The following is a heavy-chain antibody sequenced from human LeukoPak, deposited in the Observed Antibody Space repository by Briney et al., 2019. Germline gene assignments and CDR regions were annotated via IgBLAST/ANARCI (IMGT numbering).Heavy chain of an antibody. V-gene: IGHV4-34*01. J-gene: IGHJ4*02. CDR1: GFTFSNAW. CDR2: INHSGST. Sequence: GSLRLSCAASGFTFSNAWMSWVRQPPGKGLEWIGEINHSGSTNYNPSLKSRVTISVDTSKNQFSLKLSSVTAADTAVYYCARGGPRGRSYYYDSSGYGPDYWGQGTLVTVSS. CDR3: ARGGPRGRSYYYDSSGYGPDY. D-gene: IGHD3-22*01.